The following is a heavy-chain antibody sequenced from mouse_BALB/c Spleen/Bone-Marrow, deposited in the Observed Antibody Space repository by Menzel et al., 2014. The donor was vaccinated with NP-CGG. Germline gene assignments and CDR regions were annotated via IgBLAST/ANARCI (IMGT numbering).Heavy chain of an antibody. CDR2: IWGDGST. D-gene: IGHD1-1*01. CDR1: GFSLTGYD. CDR3: ARGNYGSSLYAMDY. J-gene: IGHJ4*01. V-gene: IGHV2-6-7*01. Sequence: VKVVESGPGLVAPSQSLSITCTVSGFSLTGYDVNWVRQPPGKGLEWLGMIWGDGSTDYNSALKSRLSISKDSSKSQVFLKMNSLQTDDTARYYCARGNYGSSLYAMDYWGQGTSVTVSS.